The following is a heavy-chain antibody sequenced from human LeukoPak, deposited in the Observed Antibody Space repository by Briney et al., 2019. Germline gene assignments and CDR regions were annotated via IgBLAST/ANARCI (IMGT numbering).Heavy chain of an antibody. CDR2: IYYTGST. J-gene: IGHJ5*02. CDR1: GVSINSNY. D-gene: IGHD3-16*01. V-gene: IGHV4-59*01. CDR3: ARLRNYGNSPNWFDP. Sequence: SETLSLTCSVSGVSINSNYWRWIRQPAGKGREWVGYIYYTGSTKYNPSLKSRVTISVDTSKNQFSLTLSSVTAADTAIYYCARLRNYGNSPNWFDPWGQGTLVTVSS.